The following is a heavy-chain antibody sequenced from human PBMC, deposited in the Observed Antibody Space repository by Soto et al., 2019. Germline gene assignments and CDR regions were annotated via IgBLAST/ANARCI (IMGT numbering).Heavy chain of an antibody. CDR2: IRQDGGEK. Sequence: GGSLRLSCVGSGFTFGSFWMRWVRQAPGKGLEWVADIRQDGGEKYYGDSAKGRFTISRDNAKNSLYLEMNSLRDEDTAVYYCARPRGNCDGGSCFPPHSWGPGALVTVSS. D-gene: IGHD2-15*01. CDR3: ARPRGNCDGGSCFPPHS. CDR1: GFTFGSFW. J-gene: IGHJ4*02. V-gene: IGHV3-7*01.